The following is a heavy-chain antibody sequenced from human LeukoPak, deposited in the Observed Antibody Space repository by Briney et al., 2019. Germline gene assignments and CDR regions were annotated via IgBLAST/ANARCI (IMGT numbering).Heavy chain of an antibody. CDR3: ARAVQHSTGWYGSDY. J-gene: IGHJ4*02. D-gene: IGHD6-19*01. V-gene: IGHV4-59*01. CDR2: IYYSGST. CDR1: GGSISSYY. Sequence: SETLSLTCTVSGGSISSYYWSWIRQPPGKGLEWIGYIYYSGSTNYNPSLKSRVTISVDTSKNQFSLKLSSVTAADTAVYYCARAVQHSTGWYGSDYWGQGTLVTVSS.